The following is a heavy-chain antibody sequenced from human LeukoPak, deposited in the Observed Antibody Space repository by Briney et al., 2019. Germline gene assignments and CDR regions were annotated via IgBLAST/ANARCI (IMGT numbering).Heavy chain of an antibody. J-gene: IGHJ4*02. V-gene: IGHV3-23*01. D-gene: IGHD2-21*01. CDR3: AKDSGDIVVVIALYFDY. CDR2: ISGSGGST. CDR1: GFTFSSYA. Sequence: GGSLRLSCAASGFTFSSYAVNWVRQAPGKGLEWVSTISGSGGSTYYADSVKGRFTISRDNSKNTLYLQMNSLRAEDTAIYYCAKDSGDIVVVIALYFDYWGQGTLVTVSS.